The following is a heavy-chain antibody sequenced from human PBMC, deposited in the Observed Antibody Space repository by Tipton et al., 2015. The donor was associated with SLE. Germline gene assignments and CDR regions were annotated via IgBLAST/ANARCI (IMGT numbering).Heavy chain of an antibody. D-gene: IGHD6-13*01. J-gene: IGHJ6*02. Sequence: TLSLTCTVSGGSISSYYWSWIRQPAGKGLEWIGRIYSSGTTNYNPSLKSRVTISVDPSKHQFSLKLSSVTAAVTAVYYCARGRPIGAAARLSYCSGMDVWGQGTTVTVSS. V-gene: IGHV4-4*07. CDR3: ARGRPIGAAARLSYCSGMDV. CDR1: GGSISSYY. CDR2: IYSSGTT.